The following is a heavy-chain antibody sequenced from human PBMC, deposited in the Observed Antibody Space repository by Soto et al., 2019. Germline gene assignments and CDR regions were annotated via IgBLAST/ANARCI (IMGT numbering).Heavy chain of an antibody. J-gene: IGHJ4*02. V-gene: IGHV3-23*01. Sequence: VGSLRLSCAASEFTFSTYAMSWVCQAPGKGLEWVSSIGSGGSPTYYADSVKGRFTISRDNSKNTLYLQMNSLRAEDTAVYYCAKGALSTYFDWGQGTLVTVSS. CDR1: EFTFSTYA. CDR3: AKGALSTYFD. D-gene: IGHD3-9*01. CDR2: IGSGGSPT.